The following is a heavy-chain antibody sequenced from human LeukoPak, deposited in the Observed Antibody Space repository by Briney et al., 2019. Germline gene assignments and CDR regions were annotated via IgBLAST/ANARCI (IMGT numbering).Heavy chain of an antibody. CDR3: VREFSGPTDH. J-gene: IGHJ4*02. CDR1: GFSFSSYW. CDR2: INPDGSTT. D-gene: IGHD6-19*01. Sequence: PGGSLRLSCAASGFSFSSYWMHWVRQAPGKGLVWVSRINPDGSTTNYADSVTGRFTISRDDAKNTLYLQMHSLRAEDTAVYYCVREFSGPTDHWGQGTLVAVSS. V-gene: IGHV3-74*01.